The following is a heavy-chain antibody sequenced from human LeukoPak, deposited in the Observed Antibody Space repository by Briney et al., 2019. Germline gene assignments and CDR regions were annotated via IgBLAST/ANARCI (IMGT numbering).Heavy chain of an antibody. CDR2: ISTTSNYI. J-gene: IGHJ4*02. CDR3: ARVHSGSPH. V-gene: IGHV3-21*01. D-gene: IGHD1-26*01. CDR1: GFTFSSYN. Sequence: GGSLRLSCAASGFTFSSYNMNWVRQAPGRGLEWVSSISTTSNYIYYADSVKGRFTISRDNAKNSLYLQMNSLRAEDTAVYYCARVHSGSPHWGQGTLVAVSS.